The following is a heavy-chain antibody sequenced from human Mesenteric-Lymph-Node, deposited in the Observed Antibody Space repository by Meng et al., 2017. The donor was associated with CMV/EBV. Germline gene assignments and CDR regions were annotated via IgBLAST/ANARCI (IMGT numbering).Heavy chain of an antibody. J-gene: IGHJ5*02. V-gene: IGHV1-69*01. D-gene: IGHD2-21*01. CDR3: ARGGNKIYSEGWFDP. CDR2: ILPYLSTK. CDR1: GGNFSRDA. Sequence: SGGNFSRDAIGWVRQAPGQGRGGMGGILPYLSTKNYAQKFQGRVTITADESTNTAYMEMSSLRSEDAAVYFCARGGNKIYSEGWFDPWGQGTLVTVSS.